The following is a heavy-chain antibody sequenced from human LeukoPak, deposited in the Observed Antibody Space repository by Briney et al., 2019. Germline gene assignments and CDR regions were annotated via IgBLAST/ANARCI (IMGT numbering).Heavy chain of an antibody. CDR3: ARARPSMWIDY. Sequence: GGSLRLSCAASGFTVSSNYMSWVRQAPGKGLEWVSVIYSGGSTYYADSVKGRFTISRDNSKNTLYLQMNSLRPEDTAVYYCARARPSMWIDYWGQGTLVTVSS. CDR1: GFTVSSNY. CDR2: IYSGGST. D-gene: IGHD5-12*01. V-gene: IGHV3-53*05. J-gene: IGHJ4*02.